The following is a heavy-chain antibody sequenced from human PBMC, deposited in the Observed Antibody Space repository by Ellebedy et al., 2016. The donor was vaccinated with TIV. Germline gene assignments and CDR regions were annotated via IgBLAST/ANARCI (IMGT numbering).Heavy chain of an antibody. CDR3: AKQWEQPRWGEFDY. J-gene: IGHJ4*02. V-gene: IGHV3-23*01. D-gene: IGHD1-26*01. CDR2: ISGGGDRT. Sequence: GESLKISCAASGFTFSNYAMTWVRQAPGKGLEWVSGISGGGDRTQYADSVKGRFTISRDNSKNTLYLQMNSLRAEDTAVYYCAKQWEQPRWGEFDYWGQGTLVTVSS. CDR1: GFTFSNYA.